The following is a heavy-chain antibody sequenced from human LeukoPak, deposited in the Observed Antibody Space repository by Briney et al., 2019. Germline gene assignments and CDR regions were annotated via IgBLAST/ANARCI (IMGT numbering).Heavy chain of an antibody. CDR3: AIREGNDFWSGYYRPFDY. D-gene: IGHD3-3*01. J-gene: IGHJ4*02. Sequence: SVKVSCKASGGTFSSYAISWVRQAPGQGLEWMGGIIPIFGTANYAQKFQGRVTITTDESTSTAYMELSSLRSEDTAVYYCAIREGNDFWSGYYRPFDYWGQGTLVTVSS. CDR2: IIPIFGTA. CDR1: GGTFSSYA. V-gene: IGHV1-69*05.